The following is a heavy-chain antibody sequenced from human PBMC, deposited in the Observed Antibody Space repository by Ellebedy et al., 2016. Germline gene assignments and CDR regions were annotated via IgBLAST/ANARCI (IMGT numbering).Heavy chain of an antibody. D-gene: IGHD3-10*01. J-gene: IGHJ4*02. V-gene: IGHV4-61*05. CDR1: GGSISSSSYY. Sequence: SETLSLXCTVSGGSISSSSYYWSRIRQTPGKGLEWIANTQYSGTTKYNPSLKSRVTISVDTSKNQFSLKLSSVTAADTAVYYCARVKTYYYGSGSYYNTAYLDYWGQGTLVTVSS. CDR3: ARVKTYYYGSGSYYNTAYLDY. CDR2: TQYSGTT.